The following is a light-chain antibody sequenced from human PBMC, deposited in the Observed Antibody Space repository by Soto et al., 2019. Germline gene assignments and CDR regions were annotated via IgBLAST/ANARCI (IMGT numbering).Light chain of an antibody. CDR2: DVS. V-gene: IGLV2-11*01. CDR1: SSDVGNYNY. CDR3: CSYAGSYTFYV. J-gene: IGLJ1*01. Sequence: QSALTQPRSVSGSPGQSVTISCTGTSSDVGNYNYVSWYQQHPGKAPKLMIYDVSKRPSGVPDRFSGSKSGNTASLTISGLQAEDEADYYCCSYAGSYTFYVFGTGTKVTAL.